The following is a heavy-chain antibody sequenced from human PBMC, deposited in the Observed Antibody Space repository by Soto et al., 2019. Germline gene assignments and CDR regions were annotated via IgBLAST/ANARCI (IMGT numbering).Heavy chain of an antibody. Sequence: GGSLRLSCAASGFTFSSYDMNWVRQAPGKGLEWVSGVSASGSITSYADSAKGRFTISRDNAKNTVFLQMTGLRAEDTAVYFCAKGDCSGGSCYRCFDYWGQVHLVPV. D-gene: IGHD2-15*01. CDR2: VSASGSIT. V-gene: IGHV3-23*01. CDR3: AKGDCSGGSCYRCFDY. CDR1: GFTFSSYD. J-gene: IGHJ4*02.